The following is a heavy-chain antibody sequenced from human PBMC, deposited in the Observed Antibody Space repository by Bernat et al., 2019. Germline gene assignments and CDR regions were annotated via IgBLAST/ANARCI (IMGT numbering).Heavy chain of an antibody. D-gene: IGHD6-13*01. J-gene: IGHJ4*02. CDR3: ARILTPAASKYSFDY. CDR2: IDWDDDK. CDR1: GFSLSTSGMC. Sequence: QVTLRESGPALVKPTQTLTLTCTFSGFSLSTSGMCVSWIRQPPGKALELLARIDWDDDKFYSTSVKTRVTISKDTSRNQVLLTMTNVDPVDTATYYCARILTPAASKYSFDYWGQGSLVTVSS. V-gene: IGHV2-70*17.